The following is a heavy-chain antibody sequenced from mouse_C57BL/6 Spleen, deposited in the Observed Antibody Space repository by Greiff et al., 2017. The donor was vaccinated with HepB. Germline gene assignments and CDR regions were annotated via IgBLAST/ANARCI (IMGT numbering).Heavy chain of an antibody. CDR1: GYSITSGYY. V-gene: IGHV3-6*01. Sequence: EVQLQESGPGLVKPSQSLSLTCSVTGYSITSGYYWNWIRQFPGNKLEWMGYISYDGSNNYNPSLKNRISITRDTSKNQFFLKLNSVTTEDTATYYCAREPFITTVAPDWYFDVRGTGTTVTVSS. CDR3: AREPFITTVAPDWYFDV. D-gene: IGHD1-1*01. CDR2: ISYDGSN. J-gene: IGHJ1*03.